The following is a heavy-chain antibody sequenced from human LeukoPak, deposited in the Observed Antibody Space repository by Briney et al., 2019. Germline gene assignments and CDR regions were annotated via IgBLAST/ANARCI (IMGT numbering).Heavy chain of an antibody. CDR2: IHYSGST. CDR3: ARVKYYYDSSGYYRIYYFDY. V-gene: IGHV4-59*01. CDR1: GGSISSYY. Sequence: SETLSLTCTVSGGSISSYYWSWIRQPPGKGLKWIGYIHYSGSTNYNPSLKSRVTISVDTSKNQFSLELSSVTAADTAVYYCARVKYYYDSSGYYRIYYFDYWGQGTLVTVSS. D-gene: IGHD3-22*01. J-gene: IGHJ4*02.